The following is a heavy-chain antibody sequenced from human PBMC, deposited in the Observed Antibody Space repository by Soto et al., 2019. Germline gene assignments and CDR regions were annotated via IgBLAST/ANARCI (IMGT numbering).Heavy chain of an antibody. V-gene: IGHV3-23*01. CDR2: IDFTGAGT. D-gene: IGHD6-6*01. J-gene: IGHJ4*02. Sequence: PEGSLRLSCAASGFPFSSYAMSWVRHAPDKGLEWVSAIDFTGAGTYYADSVKGRFTISRDNSKNTLYLQMSSLRAEDTAVYFCARRFSSSSFYFDYWGQGTLVTVSS. CDR3: ARRFSSSSFYFDY. CDR1: GFPFSSYA.